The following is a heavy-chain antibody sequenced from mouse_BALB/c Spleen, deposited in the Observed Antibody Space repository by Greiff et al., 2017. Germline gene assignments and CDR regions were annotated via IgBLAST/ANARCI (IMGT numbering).Heavy chain of an antibody. CDR3: ARLEVRHPWFAY. V-gene: IGHV1-69*01. J-gene: IGHJ3*01. CDR1: GYTFTDYW. D-gene: IGHD2-14*01. Sequence: QVQLQQPGAELVMPGASVKMSCKASGYTFTDYWMHWVKQRPGQGLEWIGAIDTSDSYTSYNQKFKGKATLTVDESSSTAYMQLSSLTSEDSAVYYCARLEVRHPWFAYWGQGTLVTVSA. CDR2: IDTSDSYT.